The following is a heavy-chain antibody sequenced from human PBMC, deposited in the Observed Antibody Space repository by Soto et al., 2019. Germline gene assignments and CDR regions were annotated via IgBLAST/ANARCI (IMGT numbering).Heavy chain of an antibody. CDR1: GVSITSHY. Sequence: QVQLQESGPGLVKPSETLSLTCTVSGVSITSHYWTWIRRPPGKGLEWIGNIHYSGSTNYSPSLKSRVIISVDTSENQSSLKLSSVTTADTAVYYCTGGGPGHPFDYWGQGTLVTVSS. CDR2: IHYSGST. D-gene: IGHD7-27*01. CDR3: TGGGPGHPFDY. V-gene: IGHV4-59*11. J-gene: IGHJ4*02.